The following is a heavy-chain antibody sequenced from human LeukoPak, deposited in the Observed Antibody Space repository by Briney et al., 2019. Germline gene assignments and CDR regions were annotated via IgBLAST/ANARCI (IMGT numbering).Heavy chain of an antibody. V-gene: IGHV3-30*02. CDR1: GFTFSSYG. CDR3: AKDMAGAADY. D-gene: IGHD6-13*01. Sequence: GKSLRLSCAASGFTFSSYGMHWFRQAPGKGLEWVTFIRGDGSSTYYADSVKGRFIISRDNSKNTVHLQMNSLKIEDTAMYHCAKDMAGAADYWGQGALVTVSS. J-gene: IGHJ4*02. CDR2: IRGDGSST.